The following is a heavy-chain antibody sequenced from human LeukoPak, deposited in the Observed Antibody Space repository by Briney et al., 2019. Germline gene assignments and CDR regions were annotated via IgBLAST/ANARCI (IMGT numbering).Heavy chain of an antibody. CDR3: ASTEEGLEWLGPSSGVYDI. V-gene: IGHV4-38-2*02. Sequence: PSETLSLTCTVSGYSISSGYYWGWIRQPPGKGLEWIGSIYHSGSTYYNPPLKSRVTISVDTSKNQFSLKLSSVTAADPAVYYCASTEEGLEWLGPSSGVYDIWGQGTMVTVSS. J-gene: IGHJ3*02. CDR1: GYSISSGYY. CDR2: IYHSGST. D-gene: IGHD3-3*01.